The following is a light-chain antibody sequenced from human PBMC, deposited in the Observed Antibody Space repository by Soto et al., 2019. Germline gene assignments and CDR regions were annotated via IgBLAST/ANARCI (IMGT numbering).Light chain of an antibody. CDR2: EVS. CDR1: SSDVGAYNY. CDR3: SSYAGSNNFVV. Sequence: QSALTQPPSASGSPGQSVTISCTGTSSDVGAYNYVSWYQQHPGKAPKLMIYEVSKRPSGVPDHFSGSKSGNTASLTVSGLQAEDEADYYCSSYAGSNNFVVFGGGTKVTVL. V-gene: IGLV2-8*01. J-gene: IGLJ2*01.